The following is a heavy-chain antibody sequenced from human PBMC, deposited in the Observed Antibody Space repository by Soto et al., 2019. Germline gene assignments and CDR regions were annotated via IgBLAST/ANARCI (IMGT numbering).Heavy chain of an antibody. J-gene: IGHJ6*03. CDR3: ARGLILWFGELSRRGGYYYYMDV. D-gene: IGHD3-10*01. CDR2: INDSGNI. CDR1: GGSFSGYQ. V-gene: IGHV4-34*01. Sequence: QVQLQQWGAGLLKPSETLSLTCAVYGGSFSGYQWSWIRQTPGKGLEWIGEINDSGNINYNPSLKIGYTSLVDTAKKQISLKLSSVTAADTAVYYCARGLILWFGELSRRGGYYYYMDVWGKGTSVTVSS.